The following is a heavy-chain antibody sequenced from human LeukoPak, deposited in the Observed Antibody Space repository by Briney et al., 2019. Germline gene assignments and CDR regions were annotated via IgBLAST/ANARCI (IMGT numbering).Heavy chain of an antibody. CDR1: GFTFSSYG. D-gene: IGHD2-15*01. CDR3: AKDHEGRGLPLDY. Sequence: GGSLRLSCAASGFTFSSYGMHWVRQAPGKGLEWVAFIRYDGSNKYYADSVKGRFTISRDNPKNTLYLQMNSLRAEDTAVYYCAKDHEGRGLPLDYWGQGTLVTVSS. J-gene: IGHJ4*02. V-gene: IGHV3-30*02. CDR2: IRYDGSNK.